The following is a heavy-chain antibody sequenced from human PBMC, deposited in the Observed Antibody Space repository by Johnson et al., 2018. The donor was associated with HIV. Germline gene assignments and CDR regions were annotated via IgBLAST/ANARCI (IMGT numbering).Heavy chain of an antibody. CDR1: GFTFSSYA. J-gene: IGHJ3*02. CDR3: ASLYYDSSGYYRAGAFDI. Sequence: QAQLVESGGGVVQPGRSLRLSCAASGFTFSSYAMHWVRQAPGKGLEWVAVISYDGSNKYYADSVKGRFTISRDNSKNTLYLKMKSLRAEDTAVYYCASLYYDSSGYYRAGAFDIWGQGTMVTVSS. D-gene: IGHD3-22*01. CDR2: ISYDGSNK. V-gene: IGHV3-30-3*01.